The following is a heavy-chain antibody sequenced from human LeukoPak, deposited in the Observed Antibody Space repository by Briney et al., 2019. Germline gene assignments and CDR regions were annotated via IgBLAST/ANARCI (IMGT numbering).Heavy chain of an antibody. CDR3: ASLYYDILTGYPNNDAFDI. D-gene: IGHD3-9*01. CDR2: MNPNSGNT. CDR1: GYTFTSYD. V-gene: IGHV1-8*01. Sequence: ASVKVSCKASGYTFTSYDINWVRQATGQGLEWMGWMNPNSGNTGYAQKFQGRVTMTRNTSISTAYMELSSLRSEDTAVYYCASLYYDILTGYPNNDAFDIWGQGTMVTVSS. J-gene: IGHJ3*02.